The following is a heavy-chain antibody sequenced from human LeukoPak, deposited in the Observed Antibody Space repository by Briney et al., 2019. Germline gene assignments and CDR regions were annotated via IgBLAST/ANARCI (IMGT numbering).Heavy chain of an antibody. D-gene: IGHD1-1*01. CDR1: GASISSYH. CDR2: VHYSGIT. V-gene: IGHV4-59*03. Sequence: KPSETLSLTCTVSGASISSYHWSWIRQPPGQGLEWIGYVHYSGITDYNPSLKSRVTISVDTSKSQFSLKLSSVTAADTAVYYCASQLGGTTYHWGQGTLITVSS. J-gene: IGHJ4*02. CDR3: ASQLGGTTYH.